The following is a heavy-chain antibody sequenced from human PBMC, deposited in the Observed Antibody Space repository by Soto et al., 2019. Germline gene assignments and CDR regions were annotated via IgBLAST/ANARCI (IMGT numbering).Heavy chain of an antibody. J-gene: IGHJ4*02. CDR1: GFTFSIYG. D-gene: IGHD2-21*02. CDR3: AKDGSSYCGGDCYPFDY. Sequence: GGSLRLSCAASGFTFSIYGMHWVRQAPGKGLEWVAVISYDGSNKYYADSVKGRFTISRDNSKNTLYLQMNSLRAEDTAVYYCAKDGSSYCGGDCYPFDYWGQGTLVPVSS. V-gene: IGHV3-30*18. CDR2: ISYDGSNK.